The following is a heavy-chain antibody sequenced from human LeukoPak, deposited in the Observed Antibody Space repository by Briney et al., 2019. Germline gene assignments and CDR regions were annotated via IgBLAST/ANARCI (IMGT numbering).Heavy chain of an antibody. V-gene: IGHV3-30*02. CDR3: ASEAYSSGWSVDY. Sequence: GGSLRLSCAASGFTFSSYGMHWVRQAPGKGLEWVAFIRYDGSNKYYADSAKGRFTISRDNSKNTLYLQMSSLRAEDTAVYYCASEAYSSGWSVDYWGQGTLVTVSS. J-gene: IGHJ4*02. CDR1: GFTFSSYG. CDR2: IRYDGSNK. D-gene: IGHD6-19*01.